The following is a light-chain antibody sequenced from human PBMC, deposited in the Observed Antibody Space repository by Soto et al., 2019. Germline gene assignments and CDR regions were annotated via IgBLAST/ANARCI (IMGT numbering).Light chain of an antibody. V-gene: IGKV1-39*01. CDR2: AAS. Sequence: DIQMTQSPSSLSESAGDRVTITCRASQGISTYLNWYQQKPGKAPKLLIYAASSLQSGVPSKFSASGSETDFTLTISSLQPEDFPTYSCQQSYSTTWTLGQGTNVDIK. J-gene: IGKJ1*01. CDR1: QGISTY. CDR3: QQSYSTTWT.